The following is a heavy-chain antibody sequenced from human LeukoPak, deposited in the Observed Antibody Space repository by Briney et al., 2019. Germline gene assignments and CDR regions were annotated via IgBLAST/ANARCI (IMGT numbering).Heavy chain of an antibody. D-gene: IGHD6-19*01. CDR2: IYYSGST. V-gene: IGHV4-59*01. J-gene: IGHJ4*02. Sequence: SETLSLTCTVSGGSISSYYWSWIRQPPGKGLEWIGYIYYSGSTNYNPSLKSRVTISVDTSKNQFSLKLSSVTAADTAVYYCARVVAGAFDYWGQGTLVTVSS. CDR3: ARVVAGAFDY. CDR1: GGSISSYY.